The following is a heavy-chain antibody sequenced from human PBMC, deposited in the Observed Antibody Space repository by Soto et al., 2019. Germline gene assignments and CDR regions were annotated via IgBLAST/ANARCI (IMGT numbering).Heavy chain of an antibody. CDR3: ARDRYYYNSSGYYYVPGAFDI. V-gene: IGHV3-48*01. Sequence: GGSLRLSCAASGFTFSSYGMHWVRQAPGKGLEWVSVIRCSRSNIYYAASVKDRFTISRDNAKNSLYLQMNSLRAEDSAVYYCARDRYYYNSSGYYYVPGAFDIWGQGTMVTVSS. CDR2: IRCSRSNI. J-gene: IGHJ3*02. CDR1: GFTFSSYG. D-gene: IGHD3-22*01.